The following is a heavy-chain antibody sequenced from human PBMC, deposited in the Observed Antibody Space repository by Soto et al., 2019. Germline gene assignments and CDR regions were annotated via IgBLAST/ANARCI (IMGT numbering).Heavy chain of an antibody. D-gene: IGHD2-2*01. J-gene: IGHJ6*02. Sequence: SETLSLTCTVSGGSISSYYWSWIRQPAGKGLEWIGRIYTSGSTNYNPSLKSRVTMSVDTSKNQFSLKLSSVTAADTAVYYCARENIVVVPAAMALYYYYGMDVWGQGTTVTVSS. CDR2: IYTSGST. CDR3: ARENIVVVPAAMALYYYYGMDV. CDR1: GGSISSYY. V-gene: IGHV4-4*07.